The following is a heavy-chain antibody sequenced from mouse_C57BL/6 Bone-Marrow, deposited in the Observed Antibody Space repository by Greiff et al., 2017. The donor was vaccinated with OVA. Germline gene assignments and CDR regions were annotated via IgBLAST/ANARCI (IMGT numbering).Heavy chain of an antibody. Sequence: EVQLQQSGPELVKPGASVKISCKASGYTFTDYYMNWVKQSHGKSLEWIGDINPNNGGTSYNQKFKGKATLTVDKSSSTAYMELRSLTSEDSAVYYCARGGYGNPYYAMDYWGQGTSVTVSS. J-gene: IGHJ4*01. CDR1: GYTFTDYY. D-gene: IGHD2-10*02. CDR3: ARGGYGNPYYAMDY. V-gene: IGHV1-26*01. CDR2: INPNNGGT.